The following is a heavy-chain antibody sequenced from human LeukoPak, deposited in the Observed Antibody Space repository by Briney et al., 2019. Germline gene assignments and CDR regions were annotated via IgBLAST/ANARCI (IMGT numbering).Heavy chain of an antibody. CDR1: GFTFSTYW. V-gene: IGHV3-7*01. Sequence: GGSLRLSCAASGFTFSTYWMSWVRQAPGKGLEWVANTNQNGGEKYYVDSVKGRFTVSRDNAKNSLYLQMNSLRVDDTAVYYCARDLVGASHVWGQGTMVTVSS. CDR3: ARDLVGASHV. J-gene: IGHJ3*01. D-gene: IGHD1-26*01. CDR2: TNQNGGEK.